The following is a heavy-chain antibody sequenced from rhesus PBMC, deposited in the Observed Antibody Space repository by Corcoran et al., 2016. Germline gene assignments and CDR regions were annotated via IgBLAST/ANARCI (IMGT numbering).Heavy chain of an antibody. CDR2: IYGSSGNT. Sequence: QVQLQESGPGLGTPSETLSLTCAGSGGSISSGYAWRWNRQPPGKGLEWIGYIYGSSGNTYYNPSLKSRVTISKDTSRNQFSLKLSSVTAADTSVYYCSRRGGGSYYFDYWGQGVLVTVSS. J-gene: IGHJ4*01. CDR1: GGSISSGYA. V-gene: IGHV4S7*01. CDR3: SRRGGGSYYFDY. D-gene: IGHD3-16*01.